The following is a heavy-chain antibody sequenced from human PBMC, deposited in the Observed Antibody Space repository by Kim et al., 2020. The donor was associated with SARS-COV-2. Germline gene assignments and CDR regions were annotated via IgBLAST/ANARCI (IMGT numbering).Heavy chain of an antibody. Sequence: ADSVKGRFTISRDNSKNTLYLQMNSLRAEDTAVYYCAREGEMATTGAFDIWGQGTMVTVSS. D-gene: IGHD1-1*01. CDR3: AREGEMATTGAFDI. J-gene: IGHJ3*02. V-gene: IGHV3-30*01.